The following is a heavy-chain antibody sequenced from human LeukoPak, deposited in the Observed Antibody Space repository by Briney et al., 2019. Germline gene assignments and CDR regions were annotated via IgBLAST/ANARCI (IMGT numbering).Heavy chain of an antibody. J-gene: IGHJ6*02. CDR2: INPNSGGT. V-gene: IGHV1-2*02. Sequence: ASVKVSCKASGGTFSSCTISWVRQAPGQGLEWMGWINPNSGGTNYAQKFQGRVTMTRDTSISTAYMELSRLRSDDTAVYYCASSVQYCSSTSCLDYYYAMDVWGQGTTVTVSS. CDR3: ASSVQYCSSTSCLDYYYAMDV. D-gene: IGHD2-2*01. CDR1: GGTFSSCT.